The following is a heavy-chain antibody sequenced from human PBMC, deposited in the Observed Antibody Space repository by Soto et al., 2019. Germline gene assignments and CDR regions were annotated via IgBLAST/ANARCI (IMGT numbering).Heavy chain of an antibody. CDR1: GGSISSSSYY. D-gene: IGHD3-10*01. V-gene: IGHV4-39*01. J-gene: IGHJ4*02. Sequence: SETLSLTCTVSGGSISSSSYYWGWIRQPPGKGLEWIGSIYYSGSTYYNPSLKSRVTISVDTSKNQFSLKLSSVTAADTAVYYCARLVYGSGNYWGQGTLVTVSS. CDR3: ARLVYGSGNY. CDR2: IYYSGST.